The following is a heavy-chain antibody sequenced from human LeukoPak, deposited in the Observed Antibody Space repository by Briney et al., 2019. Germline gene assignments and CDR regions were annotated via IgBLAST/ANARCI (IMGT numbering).Heavy chain of an antibody. V-gene: IGHV3-7*01. D-gene: IGHD2/OR15-2a*01. J-gene: IGHJ6*02. CDR3: ARDMGTTDYYYHGMDV. CDR1: GFTFSSYW. CDR2: IKQDGSEK. Sequence: GGSLRLSCAASGFTFSSYWMSWVRQAPGKGLEWVANIKQDGSEKYYVDSVKGRFTISRDNAKNSLYLQMNSLRAEDTAVYYCARDMGTTDYYYHGMDVWGQGTTVTVSS.